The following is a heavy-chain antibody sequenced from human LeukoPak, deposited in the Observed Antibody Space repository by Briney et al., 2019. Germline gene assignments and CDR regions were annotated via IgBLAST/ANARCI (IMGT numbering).Heavy chain of an antibody. CDR1: GFTFTSYW. D-gene: IGHD7-27*01. Sequence: GGSLRLSCSASGFTFTSYWMSWVRQAPGKGLEWVANVSQDGSDKYYVDSVKGRFTISRDNAKNSVYLQMNNLRADDTAVYYCARDWAKVPGVCWGQGTLVTVSS. CDR3: ARDWAKVPGVC. CDR2: VSQDGSDK. J-gene: IGHJ4*02. V-gene: IGHV3-7*05.